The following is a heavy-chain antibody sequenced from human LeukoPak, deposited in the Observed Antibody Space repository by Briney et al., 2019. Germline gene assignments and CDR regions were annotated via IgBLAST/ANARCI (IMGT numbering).Heavy chain of an antibody. D-gene: IGHD2-2*01. CDR2: IRYDGSNK. J-gene: IGHJ4*02. CDR1: GFTFSSYG. Sequence: PGGSLRLSCAASGFTFSSYGMHWVRQAAGKGLEWVAFIRYDGSNKYYADSVKGRFTISRDNSKNTLYLQMNSLRAEDTAVYYCAKPSGCSSTSCSRYFDYWGQGTLVTVSS. V-gene: IGHV3-30*02. CDR3: AKPSGCSSTSCSRYFDY.